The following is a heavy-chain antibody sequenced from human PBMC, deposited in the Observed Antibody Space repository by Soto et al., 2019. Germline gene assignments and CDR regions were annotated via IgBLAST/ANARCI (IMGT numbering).Heavy chain of an antibody. V-gene: IGHV3-23*01. D-gene: IGHD3-22*01. J-gene: IGHJ4*02. Sequence: GGSLRLSCAASGFTFSSYAMSWVRQAPGKGLEWVSAISYGGGTTYYADSVKGRFTISRDNSKNTLYLQMNSLRAEDTAVYYCASGGYYAHFDYWGQGTLVTVSS. CDR1: GFTFSSYA. CDR3: ASGGYYAHFDY. CDR2: ISYGGGTT.